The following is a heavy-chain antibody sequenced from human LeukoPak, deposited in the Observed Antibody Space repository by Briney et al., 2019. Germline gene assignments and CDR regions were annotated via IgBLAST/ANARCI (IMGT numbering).Heavy chain of an antibody. J-gene: IGHJ4*02. CDR2: IYHSGST. D-gene: IGHD4-23*01. Sequence: PSETLPLTCAVSGYSISSGYYWGWIRQPPGKGLEWIGSIYHSGSTYYNPSLRGRVTISVDTSKNQFSLKLPSVTAADTAVYYCARYYGGDSAIDYWGQGTLVTVSS. CDR1: GYSISSGYY. V-gene: IGHV4-38-2*01. CDR3: ARYYGGDSAIDY.